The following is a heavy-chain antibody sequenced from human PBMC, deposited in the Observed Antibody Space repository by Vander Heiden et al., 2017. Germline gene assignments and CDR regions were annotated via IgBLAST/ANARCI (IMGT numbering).Heavy chain of an antibody. CDR3: VRSRYQWIWGTDRYFDV. Sequence: EVQLVQSGGEMKKPGESLKISCQASGYSFSTYWIGWVRQTPEKGVEWIGIIYPGDSHLKYNPSFQGHVTISADTSIDTAYLQWSGLRASDSAIYFCVRSRYQWIWGTDRYFDVWGRGTLVTVSS. V-gene: IGHV5-51*01. CDR1: GYSFSTYW. CDR2: IYPGDSHL. D-gene: IGHD3-16*01. J-gene: IGHJ2*01.